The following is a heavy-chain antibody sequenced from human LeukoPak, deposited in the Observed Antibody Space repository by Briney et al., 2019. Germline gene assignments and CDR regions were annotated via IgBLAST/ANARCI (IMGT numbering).Heavy chain of an antibody. CDR2: ITGSGGST. CDR1: GFTFSSYA. J-gene: IGHJ4*02. D-gene: IGHD6-13*01. CDR3: AKDTSTRWYSSTPLPGDY. Sequence: GGSLRLSCAASGFTFSSYAMSWVRQAPGKGLEWASGITGSGGSTYYADSVKGRFTISRDNSKNTLYLQMSSLRAEDTAIYYCAKDTSTRWYSSTPLPGDYWGQGTLVTVSS. V-gene: IGHV3-23*01.